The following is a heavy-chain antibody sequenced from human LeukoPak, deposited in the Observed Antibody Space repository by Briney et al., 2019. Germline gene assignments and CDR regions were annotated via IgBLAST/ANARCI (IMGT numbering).Heavy chain of an antibody. Sequence: SETLSLTCTVSGGSISSYYWSWIRQPPGKGLEWIGYIYYSGSTNYNPSLKSRVTISVDTSKNQFSLKLSSVTAADTAVYYCARGIWLFDYWGQGTLVTVSS. J-gene: IGHJ4*02. CDR3: ARGIWLFDY. D-gene: IGHD3-10*01. CDR2: IYYSGST. V-gene: IGHV4-59*01. CDR1: GGSISSYY.